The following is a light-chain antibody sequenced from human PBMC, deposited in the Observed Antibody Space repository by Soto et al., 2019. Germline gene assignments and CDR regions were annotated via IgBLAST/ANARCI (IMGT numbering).Light chain of an antibody. V-gene: IGLV1-40*01. J-gene: IGLJ7*01. CDR1: SSNIGAGYD. CDR2: GNT. Sequence: QSVLTQAPSVSGAPGQRVTISCTGSSSNIGAGYDVHWYQQLPGTAPRLLIYGNTKRPSGVPDRFSGSKSDTSASLAITGLQAEDEGDYYCQSYDSKLSGVVFGGGTQLTVL. CDR3: QSYDSKLSGVV.